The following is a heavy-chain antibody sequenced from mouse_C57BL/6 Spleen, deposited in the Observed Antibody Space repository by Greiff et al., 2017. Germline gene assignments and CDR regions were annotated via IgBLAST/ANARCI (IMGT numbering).Heavy chain of an antibody. CDR2: INPGDGGT. V-gene: IGHV1-80*01. Sequence: QVQLQQSGAELVKPGASVKLSCKASGYAFSSYWMHWVKQRPGKGLEWIGKINPGDGGTNYNEKFKSKATLTVDKSSSTAYMQLSSLTSEDSAVYYCLRLRDAMDYWGQGTSVTVSS. J-gene: IGHJ4*01. CDR1: GYAFSSYW. CDR3: LRLRDAMDY. D-gene: IGHD1-1*01.